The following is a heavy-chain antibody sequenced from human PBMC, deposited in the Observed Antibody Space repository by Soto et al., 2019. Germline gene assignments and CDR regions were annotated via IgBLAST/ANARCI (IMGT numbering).Heavy chain of an antibody. D-gene: IGHD3-10*01. Sequence: EVQLVESGGGLVQPGXSLKXXCAASGITFSDSAMHWVRQASGKGLEGVGRIKSKADNYATAYAASVRGRFIXXXXXSXXXXXLHMNSLKTEDTAVYFCTRLSRSGVFWFDPWGRGTLVTVSS. CDR3: TRLSRSGVFWFDP. CDR1: GITFSDSA. V-gene: IGHV3-73*02. CDR2: IKSKADNYAT. J-gene: IGHJ5*02.